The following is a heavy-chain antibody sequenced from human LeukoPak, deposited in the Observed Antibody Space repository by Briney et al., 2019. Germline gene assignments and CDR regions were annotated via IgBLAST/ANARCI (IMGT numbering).Heavy chain of an antibody. CDR1: GYTFTSYH. J-gene: IGHJ4*02. V-gene: IGHV1-46*01. Sequence: ASVKVSCKASGYTFTSYHMHWVRQAPGQGLEWMGIINPSGGSTRYAQKFEGRVTMTRDMSTSTVYMELSSLRSEDTAVYYCAREGVSGSYLGYWGQGTLVTVSS. CDR2: INPSGGST. CDR3: AREGVSGSYLGY. D-gene: IGHD1-26*01.